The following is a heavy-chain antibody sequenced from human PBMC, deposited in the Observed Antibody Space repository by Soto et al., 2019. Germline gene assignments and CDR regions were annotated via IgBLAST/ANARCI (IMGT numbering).Heavy chain of an antibody. CDR2: IYYSGST. CDR3: ARGDGTVTREVFDI. CDR1: GGSISSGGYY. Sequence: SETLSLTCTVSGGSISSGGYYWSWLRQHPGKGLEWIGNIYYSGSTFYNPSLKSRVSISVDTSKNQFSLKLSSVTAADTAVYYCARGDGTVTREVFDIWGRGTMVTVSS. J-gene: IGHJ3*02. V-gene: IGHV4-31*03. D-gene: IGHD4-17*01.